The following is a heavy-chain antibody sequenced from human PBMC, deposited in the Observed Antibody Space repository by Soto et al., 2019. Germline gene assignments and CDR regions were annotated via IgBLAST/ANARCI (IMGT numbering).Heavy chain of an antibody. Sequence: SVKVSCKASGGTFSSYAISWVRQAPGQGLEWMGGIIPIFGTANYAQKFQGRVTITADESTSTAYMELSSLRSEDKAVYYCARDPTLTVTTTYGMDVWGQGSTVTVSS. CDR3: ARDPTLTVTTTYGMDV. D-gene: IGHD4-17*01. J-gene: IGHJ6*02. CDR2: IIPIFGTA. V-gene: IGHV1-69*13. CDR1: GGTFSSYA.